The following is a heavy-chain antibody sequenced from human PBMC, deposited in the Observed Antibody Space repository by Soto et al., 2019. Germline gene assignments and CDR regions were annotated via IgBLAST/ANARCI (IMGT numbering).Heavy chain of an antibody. Sequence: EVQLLESGGGLVQPGGSLRLSCAASGFTFSIYAMSWVRQAPGKGLEWVPAISGSGGSTYYADSVKGRFTISRDNSKNTLYLQMNSLRAEDTAVYYCAKDEVGAVYYSYGMDVWGQGTTVTVSS. J-gene: IGHJ6*02. D-gene: IGHD1-26*01. V-gene: IGHV3-23*01. CDR1: GFTFSIYA. CDR2: ISGSGGST. CDR3: AKDEVGAVYYSYGMDV.